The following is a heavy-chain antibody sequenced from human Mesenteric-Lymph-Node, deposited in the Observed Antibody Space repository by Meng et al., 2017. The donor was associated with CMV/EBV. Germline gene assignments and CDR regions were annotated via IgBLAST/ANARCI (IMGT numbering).Heavy chain of an antibody. CDR1: GYTFTSYG. D-gene: IGHD6-19*01. V-gene: IGHV1-18*04. CDR3: ARAAVAGTSP. Sequence: SCDAAGYTFTSYGISWVRQAPRQGLEWMGWISAYNDNTNYTQKLQGRVTMTTDTSTSTAYMELRSLRSDDTAVYYCARAAVAGTSPWGQGTLVTVSS. CDR2: ISAYNDNT. J-gene: IGHJ5*02.